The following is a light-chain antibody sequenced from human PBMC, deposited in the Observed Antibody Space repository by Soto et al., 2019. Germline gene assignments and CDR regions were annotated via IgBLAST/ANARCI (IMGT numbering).Light chain of an antibody. CDR3: QQRSNWL. CDR1: ESVSRY. Sequence: EIVLKQSPAPLSLSPGEIATLSCRASESVSRYLAWYQQKPGQAPRLLMYDASNRATGIPARLSGSGSETDFTHTISSLEYEDFAVYYCQQRSNWLFGGGTKVEIK. J-gene: IGKJ4*01. V-gene: IGKV3-11*01. CDR2: DAS.